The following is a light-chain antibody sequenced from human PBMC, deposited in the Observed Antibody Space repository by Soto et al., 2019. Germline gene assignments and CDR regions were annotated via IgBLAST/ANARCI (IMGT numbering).Light chain of an antibody. V-gene: IGKV3-15*01. CDR1: QSVSSK. J-gene: IGKJ1*01. Sequence: EIVMTQSPATLSVSPGERATLSCRASQSVSSKLAWYQQKPGQTPRVLIYGASTRATGIPARFSGSGSGTEFTLTISSLQSEDSAVYHCQHYNDWPPTWTFGQGTKVEIQ. CDR3: QHYNDWPPTWT. CDR2: GAS.